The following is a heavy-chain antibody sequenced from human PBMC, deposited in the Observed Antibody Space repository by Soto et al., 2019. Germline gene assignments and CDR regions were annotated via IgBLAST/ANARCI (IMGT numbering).Heavy chain of an antibody. CDR3: ARALGVVPAAADWFDP. J-gene: IGHJ5*02. CDR1: GGSICSGGNY. CDR2: IYYSGST. D-gene: IGHD2-2*01. V-gene: IGHV4-31*03. Sequence: SETLSLTCTVSGGSICSGGNYWSWIRQHPGKGLEWIRYIYYSGSTYYNPSLKSRVTISVDTSKNQFSLKLSSVTAADTAVYYCARALGVVPAAADWFDPWGQGTLVTVSS.